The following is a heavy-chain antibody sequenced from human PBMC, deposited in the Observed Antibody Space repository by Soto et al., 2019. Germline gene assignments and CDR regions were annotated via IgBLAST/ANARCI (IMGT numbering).Heavy chain of an antibody. CDR3: AIHKDAGSDRGDMEV. CDR2: VHYSGNT. D-gene: IGHD3-16*01. CDR1: GGSISNFY. V-gene: IGHV4-59*08. Sequence: QVQLQESGPGLVKPSETLSLTCTVSGGSISNFYWTWIRQPPGKGLEWIGNVHYSGNTNYSPSLQSRGTTSVDTAKNPLSLNLSSVTPADTAVYYGAIHKDAGSDRGDMEVWCQGTTVIVSS. J-gene: IGHJ6*02.